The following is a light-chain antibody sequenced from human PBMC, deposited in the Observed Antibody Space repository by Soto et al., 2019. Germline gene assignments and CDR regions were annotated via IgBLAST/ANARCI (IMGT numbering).Light chain of an antibody. Sequence: IQMTQSPSTLSASVGDRLTFTCRASQTISTWLAWYQQKPGEAPKLLIYKASTLEVGVPSRFSGSGSGTDFTLTINTLQPADFATYYCQQYNSYPWTFGQGTKV. CDR3: QQYNSYPWT. V-gene: IGKV1-5*03. CDR1: QTISTW. J-gene: IGKJ1*01. CDR2: KAS.